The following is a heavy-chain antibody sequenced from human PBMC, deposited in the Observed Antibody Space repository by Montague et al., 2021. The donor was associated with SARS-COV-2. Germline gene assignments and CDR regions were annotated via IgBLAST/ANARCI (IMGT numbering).Heavy chain of an antibody. CDR1: SGSIRSNSYY. D-gene: IGHD1-26*01. CDR2: INYSGST. J-gene: IGHJ4*02. Sequence: ETLSLTCTVSSGSIRSNSYYRGWIRQPPGKGLEWIGSINYSGSTYYNPSLKSRVTISVDTSKSQFSLKLISVTAADTAVYYCARELFVDSGSYHFDYWGQGTLVTVSS. V-gene: IGHV4-39*02. CDR3: ARELFVDSGSYHFDY.